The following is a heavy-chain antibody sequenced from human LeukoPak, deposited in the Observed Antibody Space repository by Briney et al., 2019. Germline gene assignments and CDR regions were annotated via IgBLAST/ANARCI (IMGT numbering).Heavy chain of an antibody. CDR2: ISGSGANT. D-gene: IGHD3-9*01. V-gene: IGHV3-23*01. CDR3: AKESQTYYDIMTGYPNYYFDY. J-gene: IGHJ4*02. CDR1: KFTFSTSA. Sequence: GGSLRLSCAASKFTFSTSAMSWVRQAPGKGLEWVSAISGSGANTYYVDSVKGRFTIPRDNSKNTLYLEMSSLRSDDTAVYYCAKESQTYYDIMTGYPNYYFDYWGQGTPVTVSS.